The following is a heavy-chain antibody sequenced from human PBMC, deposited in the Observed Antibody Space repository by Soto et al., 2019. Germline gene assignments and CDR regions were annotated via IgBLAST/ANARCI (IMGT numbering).Heavy chain of an antibody. V-gene: IGHV1-3*01. CDR3: ARGSLDTAMVMDY. CDR2: INAGNGNT. D-gene: IGHD5-18*01. J-gene: IGHJ4*02. Sequence: ASVKVSCKASGYTFTSYAMHWVRQAPGQRLEWMGWINAGNGNTKYSQKFQGRVTITRDTSASTAYMELSSLRSEDTAVYYCARGSLDTAMVMDYWGQGTLVTVSS. CDR1: GYTFTSYA.